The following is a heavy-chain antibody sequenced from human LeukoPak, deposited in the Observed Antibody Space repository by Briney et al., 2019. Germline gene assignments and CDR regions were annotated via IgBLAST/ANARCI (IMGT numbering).Heavy chain of an antibody. CDR1: GYSFASSW. V-gene: IGHV5-51*01. Sequence: GESLKISCKGSGYSFASSWIAWVRQMPGKGLEWMGIIDPGDSDTRYSPSFQGQVTISADKSISTAFPQWSSLKASDTAMYYCARGPSGDYFDFWGQGTLVTVSS. CDR2: IDPGDSDT. D-gene: IGHD3-10*01. CDR3: ARGPSGDYFDF. J-gene: IGHJ4*02.